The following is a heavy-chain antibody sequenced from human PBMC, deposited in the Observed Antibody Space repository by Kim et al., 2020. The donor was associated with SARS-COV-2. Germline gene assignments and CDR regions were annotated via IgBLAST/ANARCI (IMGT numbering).Heavy chain of an antibody. CDR3: ARDWEYCGGDCPWYYYYGMDV. V-gene: IGHV3-30*04. Sequence: GGSLRLSCAASGFTFSSYAMHWVRQAPGKGLEWVAVISYDGSNKYYADSVKGRFTISRDNSKNTLYLQMNSLRAEDTAVYYCARDWEYCGGDCPWYYYYGMDVWGQGTTVTVSS. J-gene: IGHJ6*02. CDR1: GFTFSSYA. CDR2: ISYDGSNK. D-gene: IGHD2-21*02.